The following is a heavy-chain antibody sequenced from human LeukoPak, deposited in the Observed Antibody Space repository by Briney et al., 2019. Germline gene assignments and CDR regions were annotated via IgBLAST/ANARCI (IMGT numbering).Heavy chain of an antibody. Sequence: GGSLRLSYAASGFTFSSYAMSWVRQTPGKGLEWVSTISNSNGNTYYTDSVKGRFTISRDNSKNTLYLQMNSLTAEDTAIYYCAKATGTLGNWGQGTLVTVSS. V-gene: IGHV3-23*01. CDR2: ISNSNGNT. J-gene: IGHJ4*02. CDR3: AKATGTLGN. D-gene: IGHD1-1*01. CDR1: GFTFSSYA.